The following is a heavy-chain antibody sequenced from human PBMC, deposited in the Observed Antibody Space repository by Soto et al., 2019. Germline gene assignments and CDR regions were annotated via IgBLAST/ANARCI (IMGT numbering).Heavy chain of an antibody. CDR3: AKDTSNSGCFLDLKH. J-gene: IGHJ1*01. V-gene: IGHV3-9*01. Sequence: EVQLVESVGGLVQPGKSLRLACAASGFTFDDYAMHWVRQVPGKGLEWVSGISWNSGFIAYADSVRGGFTISRDNANDSLYLEMNSLRFEDSALYYCAKDTSNSGCFLDLKHWCQGTRVSVSS. CDR2: ISWNSGFI. CDR1: GFTFDDYA. D-gene: IGHD6-19*01.